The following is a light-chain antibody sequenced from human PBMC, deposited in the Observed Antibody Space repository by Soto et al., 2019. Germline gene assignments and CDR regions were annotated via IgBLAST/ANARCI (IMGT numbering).Light chain of an antibody. J-gene: IGKJ2*01. V-gene: IGKV3-15*01. CDR1: QSVMNS. CDR2: GAS. Sequence: VMTQSPAILSVSPGERVTLSCRASQSVMNSLAWYQQRPGQAPRLLIHGASTRATGIPARFSGSGSGTEFALTISSLQSEDFAVYYCQQYHYWPPYTFGKGTKLEI. CDR3: QQYHYWPPYT.